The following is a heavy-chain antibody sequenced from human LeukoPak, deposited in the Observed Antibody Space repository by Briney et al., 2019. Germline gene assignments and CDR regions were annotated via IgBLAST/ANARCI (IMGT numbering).Heavy chain of an antibody. D-gene: IGHD3-10*01. CDR3: AGDFGSGSYRFDY. J-gene: IGHJ4*02. Sequence: SETLSLTCTVSGGSISSYYWSWIRQPPGKGLEWIGYIYYSGSTNYNPSLKWRVTISVDTSKNQFSLKLSSVTAADTAVYYCAGDFGSGSYRFDYWGQGTLVTVSS. CDR1: GGSISSYY. CDR2: IYYSGST. V-gene: IGHV4-59*01.